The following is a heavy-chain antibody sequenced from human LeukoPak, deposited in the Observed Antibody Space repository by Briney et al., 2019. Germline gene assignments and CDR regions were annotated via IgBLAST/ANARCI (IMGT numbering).Heavy chain of an antibody. J-gene: IGHJ4*02. CDR1: GYTLTELS. D-gene: IGHD3-3*01. CDR2: FDPEDGET. Sequence: GASVKVSCKVSGYTLTELSMHWVGQAPGKGLEWMGGFDPEDGETIYAQKFQGRVTMTEDTSTDTAYMELSSLRSEDTAVYYCATGTTIFRVVIMRGPFDYWGQGTLVTVSS. CDR3: ATGTTIFRVVIMRGPFDY. V-gene: IGHV1-24*01.